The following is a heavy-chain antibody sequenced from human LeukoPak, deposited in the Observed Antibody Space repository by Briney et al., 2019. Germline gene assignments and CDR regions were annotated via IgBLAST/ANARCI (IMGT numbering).Heavy chain of an antibody. CDR1: GFTFSSYE. CDR2: ISSSGSTI. J-gene: IGHJ3*02. Sequence: PGGSLRLSCAASGFTFSSYEMNWVRQAPGKGLEWVSYISSSGSTIYYADSVKGRFTISRDNAKNSLYLQMNSLRAEDTAVYYCARGYCGGDCYSSGDAFDIWGQGTMVTVSS. CDR3: ARGYCGGDCYSSGDAFDI. V-gene: IGHV3-48*03. D-gene: IGHD2-21*02.